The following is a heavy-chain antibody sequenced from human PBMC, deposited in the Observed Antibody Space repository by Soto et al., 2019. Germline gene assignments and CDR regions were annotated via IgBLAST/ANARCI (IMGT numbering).Heavy chain of an antibody. CDR2: IYHSGGT. D-gene: IGHD2-15*01. CDR3: ASLKAVVVVGDIFDY. J-gene: IGHJ4*02. V-gene: IGHV4-38-2*01. Sequence: SETLSLTCAVSGDSITSIYHWAWIRQPPGRGLEWVASIYHSGGTYYNPSLKSRVTISVDTPKNQFSLKLSSVTAADTAVYYCASLKAVVVVGDIFDYWGQGTLVTVSS. CDR1: GDSITSIYH.